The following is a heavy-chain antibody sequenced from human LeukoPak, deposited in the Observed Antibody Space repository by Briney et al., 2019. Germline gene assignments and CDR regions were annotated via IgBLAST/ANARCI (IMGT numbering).Heavy chain of an antibody. D-gene: IGHD1-26*01. CDR1: GFTFSSYS. CDR2: ISSSSSYI. V-gene: IGHV3-21*01. Sequence: AGGSLRLSCAASGFTFSSYSMNWVRQAPGKGLEWVSSISSSSSYIYYADSVKGRFTISRDNSMNTLYLQMNSLRAEDTAVYYCAKFPGGSYFDAFDIWGQGTMVTVSS. CDR3: AKFPGGSYFDAFDI. J-gene: IGHJ3*02.